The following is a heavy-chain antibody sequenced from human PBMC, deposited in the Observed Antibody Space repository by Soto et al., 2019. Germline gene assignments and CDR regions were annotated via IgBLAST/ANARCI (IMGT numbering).Heavy chain of an antibody. V-gene: IGHV2-5*02. CDR2: IYWDDDK. CDR3: AQRLRDISGYSFDY. J-gene: IGHJ4*02. D-gene: IGHD3-22*01. CDR1: GFSLRTSGVC. Sequence: QMTLKESGPTLVKPTQTLTLTCTFSGFSLRTSGVCVAWIRQPPGNALECLALIYWDDDKRYSPSLKNRLTINRDTSKNLVVLIMTNMDPVDTATYYCAQRLRDISGYSFDYWVQGTLVNVSS.